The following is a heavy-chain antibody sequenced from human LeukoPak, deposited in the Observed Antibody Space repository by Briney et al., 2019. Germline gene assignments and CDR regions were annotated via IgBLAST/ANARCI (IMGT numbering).Heavy chain of an antibody. D-gene: IGHD5/OR15-5a*01. CDR3: ARERVYADYYGMDV. Sequence: GGSLRLSCAASGFTFSSYAMSWVRQAPGKGLEWVSAISGSGGSTYYADSVKGRFTISRDNSKNTLYLQMNSLRAEDTAVYYCARERVYADYYGMDVWGQGTTVTVSS. CDR1: GFTFSSYA. J-gene: IGHJ6*02. CDR2: ISGSGGST. V-gene: IGHV3-23*01.